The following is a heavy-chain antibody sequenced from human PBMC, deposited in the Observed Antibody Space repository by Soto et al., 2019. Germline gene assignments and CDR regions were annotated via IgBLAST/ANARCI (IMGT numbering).Heavy chain of an antibody. CDR2: IIPGYGNT. J-gene: IGHJ6*02. CDR3: ARDQNRFYGMDV. CDR1: GYTFTSYA. Sequence: ASVKVSCKASGYTFTSYAMHWVRQAPGQGLEWVGWIIPGYGNTNYAKKFQDRVTVTRDTSTNTAYMELRSLRSDDTAIYYCARDQNRFYGMDVWGQGTTVTVSS. V-gene: IGHV1-3*01.